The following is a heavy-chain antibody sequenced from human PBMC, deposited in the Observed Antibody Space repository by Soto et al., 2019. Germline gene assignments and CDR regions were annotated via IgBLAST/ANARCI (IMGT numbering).Heavy chain of an antibody. J-gene: IGHJ4*02. Sequence: SETLSLTCTVSGGSISSYYWSWIRQPPGKGLEWIGYIYYSESTNYNPSLKSRVTISVDTSKNQFSLKLSSVTAADTAVYYCARLGGYYQAFDSWGQGTLVTVS. V-gene: IGHV4-59*08. D-gene: IGHD3-22*01. CDR3: ARLGGYYQAFDS. CDR2: IYYSEST. CDR1: GGSISSYY.